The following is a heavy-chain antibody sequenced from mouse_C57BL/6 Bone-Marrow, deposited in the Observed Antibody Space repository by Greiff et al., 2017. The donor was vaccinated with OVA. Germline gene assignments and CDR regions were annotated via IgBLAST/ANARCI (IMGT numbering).Heavy chain of an antibody. Sequence: QVTLKVSGPGILQPSQTLSLTCSFSGFSLSTFGMGVGWIRKPSGKGLEWLAHICWDDDKYYNPALKSRLTISKDTSKNRLFLKIANVDSAHTATYSGARIPAPGRGSSYEGYFDYWGQGTTLTVSS. CDR1: GFSLSTFGMG. J-gene: IGHJ2*01. CDR2: ICWDDDK. CDR3: ARIPAPGRGSSYEGYFDY. D-gene: IGHD1-1*01. V-gene: IGHV8-8*01.